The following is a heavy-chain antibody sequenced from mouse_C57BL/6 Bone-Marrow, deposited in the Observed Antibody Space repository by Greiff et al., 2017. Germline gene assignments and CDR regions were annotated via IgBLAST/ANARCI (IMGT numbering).Heavy chain of an antibody. CDR3: ARGGLPAWFAY. CDR1: GYTFTSYW. Sequence: VQLQQSGAELVRPGSSVKLSCKASGYTFTSYWMHWVKQRPIQGLEWIGNIDPSDSETHYNQKFKDKATLTVDKSSSTAYMQLSSLTSEDSAVYYCARGGLPAWFAYWGQGTLVTVSA. J-gene: IGHJ3*01. CDR2: IDPSDSET. V-gene: IGHV1-52*01. D-gene: IGHD2-2*01.